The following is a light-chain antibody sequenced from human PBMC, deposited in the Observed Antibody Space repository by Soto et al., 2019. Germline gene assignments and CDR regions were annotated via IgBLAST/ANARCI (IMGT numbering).Light chain of an antibody. V-gene: IGLV2-14*01. Sequence: QSALTQPASASGSPGQSITISCTGTSSDVGGYNYVSWHQQHPGKAPKLMIYNVTNRPSGVSNRFSGSKSGNTASLTISGLQAEDEADYYCSSYTSSRSYVFGIGTKLTVL. J-gene: IGLJ1*01. CDR2: NVT. CDR3: SSYTSSRSYV. CDR1: SSDVGGYNY.